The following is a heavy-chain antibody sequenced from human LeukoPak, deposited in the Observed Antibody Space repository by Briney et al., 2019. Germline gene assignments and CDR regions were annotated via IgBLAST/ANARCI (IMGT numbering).Heavy chain of an antibody. CDR3: AGEVAAGLPIDY. CDR1: GGSISSYY. J-gene: IGHJ4*02. D-gene: IGHD6-13*01. V-gene: IGHV4-59*01. Sequence: ASETLSLTCTVSGGSISSYYWSWIRQPPGKGLEWIGYIYYSGSTNYNPSLKSRVTISVDTSKNQFSLKLSSVTAADTAVYYCAGEVAAGLPIDYWGQGTLVTVSS. CDR2: IYYSGST.